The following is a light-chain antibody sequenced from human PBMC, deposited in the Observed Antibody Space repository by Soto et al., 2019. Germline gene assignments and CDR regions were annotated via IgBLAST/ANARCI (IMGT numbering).Light chain of an antibody. J-gene: IGLJ3*02. Sequence: QSVLTQPPSVSAAPGQRVTISCSGSSSNIGENYVSWYQHLPGTAPKLLIFESDKRPSGIPDRFSASKSGTSSTLGITGLQAGDEADYYCGTWGSSLSVWVFGGGTKLTVL. CDR1: SSNIGENY. CDR2: ESD. V-gene: IGLV1-51*02. CDR3: GTWGSSLSVWV.